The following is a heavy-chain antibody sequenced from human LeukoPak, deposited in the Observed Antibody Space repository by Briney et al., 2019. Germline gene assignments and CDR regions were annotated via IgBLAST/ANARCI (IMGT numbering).Heavy chain of an antibody. V-gene: IGHV3-48*03. Sequence: PGGSLRLSCAASGFTFSSYEMNWVRQAPGKGLEWVSYISSSGSTIYYADSVKGRFTISRDNAKNSLYLQMNSLRAEDTAVYYCARDPSSYYYDSSGYYFHWGQGTLVTVSS. CDR2: ISSSGSTI. J-gene: IGHJ4*02. CDR1: GFTFSSYE. D-gene: IGHD3-22*01. CDR3: ARDPSSYYYDSSGYYFH.